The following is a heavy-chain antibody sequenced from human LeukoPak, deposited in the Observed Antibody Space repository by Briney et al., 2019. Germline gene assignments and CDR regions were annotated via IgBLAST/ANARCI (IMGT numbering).Heavy chain of an antibody. V-gene: IGHV3-21*01. CDR3: ARGGVLRLLGDFGAFDI. CDR2: ISSSSSYI. Sequence: PGGSLRLSCAASGFTFSSYSMNRVRQAPGKGLEWVSSISSSSSYIYYADSVKGRFTISRDNAKNSLYLQMNSLRAEDTAVYYCARGGVLRLLGDFGAFDIWGQGTMVTVSS. D-gene: IGHD2-15*01. CDR1: GFTFSSYS. J-gene: IGHJ3*02.